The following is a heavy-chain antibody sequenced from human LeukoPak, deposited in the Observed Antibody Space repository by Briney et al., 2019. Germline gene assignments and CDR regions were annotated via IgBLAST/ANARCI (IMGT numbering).Heavy chain of an antibody. CDR1: GFTFSSNW. V-gene: IGHV3-7*01. D-gene: IGHD5-18*01. Sequence: GGSLRLSCAASGFTFSSNWMSWVRQAPGKGLEGVANIKQDGSEKYYVDSVKGRFTISRDNAKNSLYLQMNSLRAEDTAVYYCARDGTAMVKYYGMDVWGQGTTVTVSS. CDR3: ARDGTAMVKYYGMDV. CDR2: IKQDGSEK. J-gene: IGHJ6*02.